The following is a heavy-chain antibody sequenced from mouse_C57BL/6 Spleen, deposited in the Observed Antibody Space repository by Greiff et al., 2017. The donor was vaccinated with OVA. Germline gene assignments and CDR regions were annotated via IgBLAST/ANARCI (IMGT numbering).Heavy chain of an antibody. Sequence: EVKLQESGGGLVQPKGSLKLSCAASGFSFNTYAMNWVRQAPGKGLEWVARIRSKSNNYATYYADSVKDRFTISRDDSESMLYLQMNNLKTEDTAMYYCVRQNWAHWYFDVWGTGTTVTVSS. CDR2: IRSKSNNYAT. CDR1: GFSFNTYA. D-gene: IGHD4-1*01. CDR3: VRQNWAHWYFDV. J-gene: IGHJ1*03. V-gene: IGHV10-1*01.